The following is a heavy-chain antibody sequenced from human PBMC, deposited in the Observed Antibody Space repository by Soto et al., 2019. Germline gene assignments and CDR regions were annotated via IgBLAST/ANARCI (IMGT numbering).Heavy chain of an antibody. CDR3: ARVVTVVNSSHYWYFDP. J-gene: IGHJ2*01. D-gene: IGHD2-15*01. Sequence: QVQLVQSGAEVKKPGSSVKVSCKASGGTFSSYAISWVRQAPGQGLEWMGGISPIFGTANYAQKFQGRVTSTAAESTSTAYMELTSLRTEERAVYYCARVVTVVNSSHYWYFDPWGRGTLVTVSS. CDR2: ISPIFGTA. CDR1: GGTFSSYA. V-gene: IGHV1-69*12.